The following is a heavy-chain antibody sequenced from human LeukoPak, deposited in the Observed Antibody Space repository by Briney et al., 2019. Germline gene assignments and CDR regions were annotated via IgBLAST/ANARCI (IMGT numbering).Heavy chain of an antibody. Sequence: GGSLRLSCAASGFIFSNYAMSWVHQAPGKGLEWVSAIVGRGSSTYYADSVKGRFTISRDNSKNTLYLQLNRLRAEDTAVYYCAKWGDYDILTGYYDSDYWGQGTLVTVSS. CDR1: GFIFSNYA. V-gene: IGHV3-23*01. J-gene: IGHJ4*02. CDR2: IVGRGSST. D-gene: IGHD3-9*01. CDR3: AKWGDYDILTGYYDSDY.